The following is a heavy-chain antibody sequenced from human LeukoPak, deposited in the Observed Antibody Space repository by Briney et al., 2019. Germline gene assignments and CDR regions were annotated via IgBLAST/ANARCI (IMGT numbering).Heavy chain of an antibody. V-gene: IGHV3-23*01. CDR1: GFTFSSYA. CDR2: ISGSGGST. CDR3: AKDDCSGGSCPLDY. Sequence: PGGSLRLSCAAPGFTFSSYAMSWVRQAPGKGLEWVSAISGSGGSTYYADSVKGRFTISRDNSKNTLYLQMNSLRAEDTVVYYCAKDDCSGGSCPLDYWGQGTLVTVSS. J-gene: IGHJ4*02. D-gene: IGHD2-15*01.